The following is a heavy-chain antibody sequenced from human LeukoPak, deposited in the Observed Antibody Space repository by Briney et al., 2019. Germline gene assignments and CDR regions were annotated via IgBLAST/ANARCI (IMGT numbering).Heavy chain of an antibody. V-gene: IGHV3-23*01. D-gene: IGHD3-22*01. CDR2: ISSSGDTT. J-gene: IGHJ4*02. CDR3: AKSMYYDSTGDKKYYFEY. Sequence: GGSLRLPCAASGFTFSTYAMTWVRQAPGKGLEWVSGISSSGDTTYYADSVKGRFTISRDNSKNALYLQINSLRAEDTAVYYCAKSMYYDSTGDKKYYFEYWGQGTLVTVSS. CDR1: GFTFSTYA.